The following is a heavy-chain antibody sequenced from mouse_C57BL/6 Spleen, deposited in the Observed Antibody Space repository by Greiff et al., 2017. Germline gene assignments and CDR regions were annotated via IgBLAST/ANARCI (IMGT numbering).Heavy chain of an antibody. CDR2: IDPSDSYT. CDR1: GYTFTSYW. CDR3: AKPSYYYSSCYFDV. V-gene: IGHV1-69*01. J-gene: IGHJ1*03. Sequence: QVQLQQPGAELVMPGASVKLSCKASGYTFTSYWMHWVKQRPGQGLEWIGEIDPSDSYTNYNQKFKGKSTLTVDKSSSTAYMQLSILTSEDSAVYYCAKPSYYYSSCYFDVWGTVTTVTVSS. D-gene: IGHD2-5*01.